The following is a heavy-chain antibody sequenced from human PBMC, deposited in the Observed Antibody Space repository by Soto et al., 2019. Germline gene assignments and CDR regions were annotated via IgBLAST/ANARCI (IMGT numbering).Heavy chain of an antibody. D-gene: IGHD3-22*01. V-gene: IGHV1-18*04. CDR2: ISAYNGNT. CDR1: GYTFTSYG. CDR3: ARERRAHYYDSSGYYLDY. Sequence: GASVKVSCKASGYTFTSYGISWVRQAPGQGLEWMGWISAYNGNTNYAQKLQGRVTMTTDTSTSTAYMELRSLRSDDTAVYYCARERRAHYYDSSGYYLDYWGQGTLVTVSS. J-gene: IGHJ4*02.